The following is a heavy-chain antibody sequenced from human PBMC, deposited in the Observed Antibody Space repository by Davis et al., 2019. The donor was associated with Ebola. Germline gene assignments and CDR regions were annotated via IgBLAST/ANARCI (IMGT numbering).Heavy chain of an antibody. CDR1: GFTFSSYT. D-gene: IGHD3-3*01. J-gene: IGHJ4*02. CDR3: ARENYDFWSGYYLGGVGY. V-gene: IGHV3-48*04. Sequence: PGGSLRLSCAASGFTFSSYTMSWVRQTPGKGLEWVSYISSSGGTIYYADSVKGRFTISRDNAKNSLYLQMNSLRAEDTAVYYCARENYDFWSGYYLGGVGYWGQGTLVTVSS. CDR2: ISSSGGTI.